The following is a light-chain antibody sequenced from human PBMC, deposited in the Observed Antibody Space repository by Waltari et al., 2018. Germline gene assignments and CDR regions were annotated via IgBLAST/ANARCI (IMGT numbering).Light chain of an antibody. CDR1: QGITTS. Sequence: AIQLTQSPSSLSASAGDRVTITCRARQGITTSLVWYQQKPGKAPKLLIYAASILQSGVPSRFSGSGSGTDFTLSISGLQSDDFAIYYCQQSDSYPFTFGPGTRVD. J-gene: IGKJ3*01. CDR2: AAS. V-gene: IGKV1-13*02. CDR3: QQSDSYPFT.